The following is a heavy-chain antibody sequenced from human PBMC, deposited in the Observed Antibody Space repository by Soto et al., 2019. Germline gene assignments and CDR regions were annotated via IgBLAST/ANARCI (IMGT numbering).Heavy chain of an antibody. CDR3: ARYRREAVAGYTLDN. CDR2: INHSGST. V-gene: IGHV4-34*01. CDR1: GGSFSDHY. J-gene: IGHJ4*02. D-gene: IGHD6-13*01. Sequence: ETLSLTCAVYGGSFSDHYWSWIRQTPGKGLEWIGEINHSGSTNYNPSLKSRVTISEDTSKSQFSLKVNSMTAADTAVYYCARYRREAVAGYTLDNWGQGILVTVSS.